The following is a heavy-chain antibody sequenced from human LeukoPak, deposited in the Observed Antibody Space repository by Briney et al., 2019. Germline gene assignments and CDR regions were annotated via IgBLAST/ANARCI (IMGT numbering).Heavy chain of an antibody. D-gene: IGHD4-17*01. CDR3: ARKGDYGTIDY. J-gene: IGHJ4*02. CDR2: LSWNSASI. V-gene: IGHV3-9*01. Sequence: GGSLRLSCAASGFTFDDYAMNWVRQAPGKGLEWVSGLSWNSASIGYADSVKGRFTISRDNAKNSLYLQMNSLRAEDTALYYCARKGDYGTIDYWGQGTLVTVSS. CDR1: GFTFDDYA.